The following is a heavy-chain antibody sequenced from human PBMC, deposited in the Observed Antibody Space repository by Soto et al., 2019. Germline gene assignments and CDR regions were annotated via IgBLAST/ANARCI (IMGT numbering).Heavy chain of an antibody. V-gene: IGHV6-1*01. J-gene: IGHJ5*02. CDR3: ANGDNRGLKTGSALGP. Sequence: PSPTLSLTCAISGDSVSSNTASWNWIRQSPSRGLEWLGRTYFRSKWYNDYAVSVKSRIIINPDTSNNQFSLQLNSVTPEDTAVYFCANGDNRGLKTGSALGPWGQGTMVTV. D-gene: IGHD3-10*01. CDR1: GDSVSSNTAS. CDR2: TYFRSKWYN.